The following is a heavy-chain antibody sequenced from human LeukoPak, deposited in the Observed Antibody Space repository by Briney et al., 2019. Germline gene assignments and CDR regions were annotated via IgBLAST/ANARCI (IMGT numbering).Heavy chain of an antibody. CDR1: GYTFTSYG. J-gene: IGHJ4*02. V-gene: IGHV1-18*04. D-gene: IGHD5-12*01. Sequence: GASVKVSCKASGYTFTSYGISWVRQAPGQGLEWMGWISAYNGNTNYAQKLQGRATMTTDTSTSTAYMELRSLRSDDTAVYYCARYPEYSGYVTDFDYWGQGTLVTVSS. CDR2: ISAYNGNT. CDR3: ARYPEYSGYVTDFDY.